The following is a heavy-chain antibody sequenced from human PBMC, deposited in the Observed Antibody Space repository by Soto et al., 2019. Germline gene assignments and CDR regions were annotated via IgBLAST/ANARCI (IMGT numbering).Heavy chain of an antibody. CDR3: ARGYCSSTSCQPPDY. J-gene: IGHJ4*02. Sequence: GASVKVSCKASGYTFTSYGISWVRQAPGQGLEWMGWISAYNGNTNYAQKLQGRVTMTTDTSTSTAYMELRSLRSDDTAVYYCARGYCSSTSCQPPDYWGQGTLVTVPQ. D-gene: IGHD2-2*01. CDR2: ISAYNGNT. CDR1: GYTFTSYG. V-gene: IGHV1-18*04.